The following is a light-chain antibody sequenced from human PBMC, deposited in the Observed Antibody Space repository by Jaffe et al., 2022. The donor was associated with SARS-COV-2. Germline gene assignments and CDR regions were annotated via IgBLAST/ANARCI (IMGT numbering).Light chain of an antibody. CDR1: QSISRW. V-gene: IGKV1-5*03. CDR2: KAS. Sequence: DIQMTQSPSTLSASVGDRVTISCRASQSISRWLAWYQQKPGKAPKLLIYKASNLEGGVPSRFSGSGSGTQFTLIISSLQPDDFATYYCQQYDNYSPWTFGQGTKVEIK. CDR3: QQYDNYSPWT. J-gene: IGKJ1*01.